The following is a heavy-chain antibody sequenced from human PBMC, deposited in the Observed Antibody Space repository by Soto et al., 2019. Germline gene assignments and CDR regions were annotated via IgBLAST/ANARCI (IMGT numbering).Heavy chain of an antibody. D-gene: IGHD2-8*01. CDR3: AKNGQPPYYYYGLDV. CDR1: GYTFTRSG. V-gene: IGHV1-18*01. CDR2: ISTYNGDT. Sequence: ASVKVSCQASGYTFTRSGISWVRQAPGQGLEWMGWISTYNGDTNYAQTFQGRVTMTIDTSTTTAFMELRSLTSDDTAVYYCAKNGQPPYYYYGLDVWGQGTTVTVSS. J-gene: IGHJ6*02.